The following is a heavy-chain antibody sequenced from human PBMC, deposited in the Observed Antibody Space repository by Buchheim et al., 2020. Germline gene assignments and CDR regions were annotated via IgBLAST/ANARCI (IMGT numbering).Heavy chain of an antibody. CDR1: GFTFSSYW. CDR2: IKQDGREK. D-gene: IGHD3-22*01. CDR3: ARAYYDSSGYYGYYFDY. Sequence: EVQLVESGGGLVQPGGSLRLSCAASGFTFSSYWMSWVRQAPGKGLEWVANIKQDGREKYYVDSVKGRFTISRDNATNSLYLQMNSLRAEDTAVYYCARAYYDSSGYYGYYFDYWGQGTL. V-gene: IGHV3-7*03. J-gene: IGHJ4*02.